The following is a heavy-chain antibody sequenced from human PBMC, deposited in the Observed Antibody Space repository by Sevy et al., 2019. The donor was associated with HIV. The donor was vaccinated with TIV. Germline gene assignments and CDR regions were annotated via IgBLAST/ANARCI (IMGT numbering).Heavy chain of an antibody. Sequence: ASVKVSCKVSGYTLTELSMHWVRQAPGKGLEWMGGFDPEDGETIYAQKFQGRVTMTADTSTDTAYMELSSLRSEDTAVYYCATHPDIVVVPAAPNWAYGMDVWGQGTTVTVSS. V-gene: IGHV1-24*01. D-gene: IGHD2-2*01. J-gene: IGHJ6*02. CDR3: ATHPDIVVVPAAPNWAYGMDV. CDR2: FDPEDGET. CDR1: GYTLTELS.